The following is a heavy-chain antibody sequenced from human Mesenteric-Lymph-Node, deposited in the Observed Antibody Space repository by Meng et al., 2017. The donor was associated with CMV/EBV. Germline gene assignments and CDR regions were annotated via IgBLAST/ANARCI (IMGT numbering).Heavy chain of an antibody. Sequence: GGSLRLSCAASGFTFSSYGMHWVRQAPGKGLEWVAVIWYDGSNKYYEDSVKGRFTISRDNSRNTMYLDMNSLRIEDSAVFYCARPQEALWHDWRLPGPNWGQGTLVTVSS. V-gene: IGHV3-33*01. D-gene: IGHD3-3*01. CDR1: GFTFSSYG. CDR2: IWYDGSNK. J-gene: IGHJ1*01. CDR3: ARPQEALWHDWRLPGPN.